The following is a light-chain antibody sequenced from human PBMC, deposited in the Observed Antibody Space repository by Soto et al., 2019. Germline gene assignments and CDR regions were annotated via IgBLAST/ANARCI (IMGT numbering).Light chain of an antibody. CDR3: QSYDTRLYYV. V-gene: IGLV1-40*01. CDR1: SSNIGTGYE. Sequence: QSVLTQPPSVSGAPGQSVTISCTGSSSNIGTGYEVQWYQQLPGTVPRLLIFGNRNRTSGVPDRFSGSKSGASAFLAITGLQADDEADYYCQSYDTRLYYVSGSGTKVTVL. CDR2: GNR. J-gene: IGLJ1*01.